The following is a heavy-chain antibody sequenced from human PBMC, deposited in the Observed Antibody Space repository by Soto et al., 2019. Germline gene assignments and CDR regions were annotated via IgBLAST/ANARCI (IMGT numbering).Heavy chain of an antibody. CDR3: ARWSLYYYDSSGYYNWFDP. CDR2: IYHSGST. CDR1: GGSISSSNW. Sequence: PSETLSLTCAVSGGSISSSNWWSWVRQPPGKGLEWIGEIYHSGSTNYNPSLKSRVTISVDKSKNQFSLKLSSVTAADTAVYYCARWSLYYYDSSGYYNWFDPWGQVTLVTVS. V-gene: IGHV4-4*02. D-gene: IGHD3-22*01. J-gene: IGHJ5*02.